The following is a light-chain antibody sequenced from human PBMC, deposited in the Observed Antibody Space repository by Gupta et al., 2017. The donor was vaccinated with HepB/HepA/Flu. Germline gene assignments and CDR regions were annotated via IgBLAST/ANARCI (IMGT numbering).Light chain of an antibody. Sequence: QSALTQPPSASGTPGQRVTISCSGSSSNIGSNSVYWYQQFPGAAPKLLIYRNNHRPSGVPDRFSGSKSGTSASLAISGLRSEDEADYHCAAWDDSLNGPLFGGGTKLTVL. CDR3: AAWDDSLNGPL. V-gene: IGLV1-47*01. J-gene: IGLJ2*01. CDR2: RNN. CDR1: SSNIGSNS.